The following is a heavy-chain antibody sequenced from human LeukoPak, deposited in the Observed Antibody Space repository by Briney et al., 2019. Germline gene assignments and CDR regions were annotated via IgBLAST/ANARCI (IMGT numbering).Heavy chain of an antibody. CDR2: ISSSSSTI. V-gene: IGHV3-48*01. Sequence: PGGSLRLSCAASGFTFSSYSMNWVHQAPGKGLEWVSYISSSSSTIYYADSVKGRFTISRDNAKNSLYLQMNSLRAEDTAVYYCAGWNFAYNWSYDFYWGQGTLVTVSS. D-gene: IGHD1-7*01. CDR1: GFTFSSYS. CDR3: AGWNFAYNWSYDFY. J-gene: IGHJ4*02.